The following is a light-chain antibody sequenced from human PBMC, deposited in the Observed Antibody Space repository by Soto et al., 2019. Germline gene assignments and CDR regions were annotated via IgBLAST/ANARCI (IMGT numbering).Light chain of an antibody. CDR2: EGN. V-gene: IGLV2-23*01. CDR1: VSGVGSFGP. J-gene: IGLJ1*01. Sequence: QSALTQPASVSGSPGQSITISCTGSVSGVGSFGPVSWYQQHPGQVPKLIIYEGNRRPSGVSSRFSGSKSGNTASLTISGLQAEDEADYYCCSYVGARTYVFGTGTKVTVL. CDR3: CSYVGARTYV.